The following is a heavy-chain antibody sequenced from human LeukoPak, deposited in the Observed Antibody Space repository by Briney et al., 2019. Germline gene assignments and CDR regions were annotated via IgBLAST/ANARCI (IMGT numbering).Heavy chain of an antibody. CDR2: ISYDGSIK. CDR3: ARSNSGPPDP. D-gene: IGHD6-25*01. CDR1: GFTFSSYA. Sequence: GGSLRLSCAASGFTFSSYAMHWVRQAPGKGLEWVAFISYDGSIKYYADSVKGRFTISRDNSENTLYLHLNSLRAEDTAVYYCARSNSGPPDPWGQGTLVSVSS. V-gene: IGHV3-30-3*01. J-gene: IGHJ5*02.